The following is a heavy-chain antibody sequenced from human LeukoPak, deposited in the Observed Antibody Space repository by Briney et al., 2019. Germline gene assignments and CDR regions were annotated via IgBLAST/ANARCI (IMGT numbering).Heavy chain of an antibody. CDR3: ARDGALRYFDWLSFYYMDV. CDR1: GFTFSSYD. D-gene: IGHD3-9*01. J-gene: IGHJ6*03. CDR2: ISSSSSTI. Sequence: GGSLRLSCAASGFTFSSYDMHWVRQAPGKGLEWVSYISSSSSTIYYADSVKGRFTISRDNAKNSLYLQMNSLRAEDTAVYYCARDGALRYFDWLSFYYMDVWGKGTTVTVSS. V-gene: IGHV3-48*01.